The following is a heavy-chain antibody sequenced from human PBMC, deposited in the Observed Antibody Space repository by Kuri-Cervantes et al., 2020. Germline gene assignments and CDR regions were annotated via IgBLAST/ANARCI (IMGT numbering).Heavy chain of an antibody. Sequence: GESLKISCAASGFTFSSYGMHWVRQAPGKGLEWVAVIWYDGSNKYYADSVKGRFTISRDNSKNTLYLQMNSLRAEDTALYFCAKWGLTAMVIPPNYYFDYWGQGTLVTVSS. V-gene: IGHV3-30*02. CDR3: AKWGLTAMVIPPNYYFDY. D-gene: IGHD5-18*01. CDR2: IWYDGSNK. J-gene: IGHJ4*02. CDR1: GFTFSSYG.